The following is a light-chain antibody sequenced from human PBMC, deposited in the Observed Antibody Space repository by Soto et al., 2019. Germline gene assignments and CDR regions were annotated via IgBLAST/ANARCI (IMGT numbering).Light chain of an antibody. V-gene: IGLV2-14*01. Sequence: QSVLTQPASLSGSPGQSITISCTGASGDVGAYNYVSWYQHHPGKAPKLIISDVSIRPSGVSDRFSGSKSGNTASLTISGLQAEDEADYYCSSYTTSSTQVFGTGTKLTVL. CDR1: SGDVGAYNY. CDR2: DVS. CDR3: SSYTTSSTQV. J-gene: IGLJ1*01.